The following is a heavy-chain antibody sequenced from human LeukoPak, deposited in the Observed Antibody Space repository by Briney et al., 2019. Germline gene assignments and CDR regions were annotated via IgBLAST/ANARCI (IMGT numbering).Heavy chain of an antibody. Sequence: GASLRLSCAASGFSFTTFAMNWVRQAPGKGLEWVSGISGSGGTTFYADSVEGRFTISRDNSNNTLFSQMDRLKGEDTAVYFWAKERDETGYFNAPFDQRGQGTLVTVSS. D-gene: IGHD3-9*01. CDR2: ISGSGGTT. J-gene: IGHJ4*02. V-gene: IGHV3-23*01. CDR3: AKERDETGYFNAPFDQ. CDR1: GFSFTTFA.